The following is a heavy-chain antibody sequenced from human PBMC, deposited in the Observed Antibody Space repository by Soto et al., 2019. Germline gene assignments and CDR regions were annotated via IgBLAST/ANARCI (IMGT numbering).Heavy chain of an antibody. J-gene: IGHJ6*02. D-gene: IGHD6-19*01. CDR1: GDSVSSNSAA. CDR3: ASSSGWLEYYYYYGMDV. V-gene: IGHV6-1*01. CDR2: TYYRSKWYN. Sequence: PSQPLSLTCAISGDSVSSNSAAWNWIRQSPSRGLEWLGRTYYRSKWYNDYAVSVKSRITINPDTSKNQFSLQLNSVTPEDTAVYYCASSSGWLEYYYYYGMDVWGQGTTVTVSS.